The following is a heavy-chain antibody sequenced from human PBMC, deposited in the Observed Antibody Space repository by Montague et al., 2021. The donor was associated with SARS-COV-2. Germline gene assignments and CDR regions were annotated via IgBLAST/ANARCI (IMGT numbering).Heavy chain of an antibody. D-gene: IGHD3-22*01. CDR1: GFIFSSYE. CDR2: ISNNGDSK. J-gene: IGHJ4*02. CDR3: AGAGEDSYYERSGFQY. Sequence: SLRLSCAASGFIFSSYEMTWVRQAPGKGLEWVSHISNNGDSKYYADPVTGRFTISRDKAKNSLYLQMSSLRAEDTAVSYCAGAGEDSYYERSGFQYWGQGTLVTVSS. V-gene: IGHV3-48*03.